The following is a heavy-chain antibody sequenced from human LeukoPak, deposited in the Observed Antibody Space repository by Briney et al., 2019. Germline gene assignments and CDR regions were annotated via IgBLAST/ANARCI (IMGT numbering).Heavy chain of an antibody. V-gene: IGHV3-48*03. J-gene: IGHJ4*02. CDR3: ARDYGGSSPFDY. CDR1: GFTFSDYG. Sequence: GGSLRLSCAASGFTFSDYGMHWVRQAPGKGLEWVSYISSSGSTIYYADSVKGRFTISRDNAKNSLYLQMNSLRAEDTAVYYCARDYGGSSPFDYWGQGTLVTVSS. CDR2: ISSSGSTI. D-gene: IGHD4-23*01.